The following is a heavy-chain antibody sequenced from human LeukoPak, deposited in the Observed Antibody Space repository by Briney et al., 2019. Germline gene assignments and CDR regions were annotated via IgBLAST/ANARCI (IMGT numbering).Heavy chain of an antibody. Sequence: PGGSLRLSCAASGFTVSSNYMSWVRQAPGKGLEWVSVIYSGGSTYFADSVKGRFTISRDNSKNTLYLQMNSLRAEDTAVYYCASEWRERFDYWGQGTLVTVSS. CDR2: IYSGGST. V-gene: IGHV3-66*01. D-gene: IGHD1-1*01. CDR1: GFTVSSNY. CDR3: ASEWRERFDY. J-gene: IGHJ4*02.